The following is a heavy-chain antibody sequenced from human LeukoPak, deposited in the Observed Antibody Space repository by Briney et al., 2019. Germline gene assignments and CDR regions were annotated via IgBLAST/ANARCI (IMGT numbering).Heavy chain of an antibody. D-gene: IGHD6-13*01. V-gene: IGHV3-53*01. CDR3: ATPGGSSWFYFDY. J-gene: IGHJ4*02. CDR1: GFTVSSKS. CDR2: IYSGGGT. Sequence: GSLRLSCAASGFTVSSKSMSWVRQAPGKGLEWVSVIYSGGGTYYADSVKGRFTISRDNSKNTLYLQMNSLRAEDTAVYYCATPGGSSWFYFDYWGQGTLVTVSS.